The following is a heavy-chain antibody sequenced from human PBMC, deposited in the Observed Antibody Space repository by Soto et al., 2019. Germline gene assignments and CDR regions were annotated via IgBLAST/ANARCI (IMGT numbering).Heavy chain of an antibody. Sequence: GGSLSLSCAASGFTFSSYSMNWVRQAPGKGLEWVSYISSSSSTIYYADSVKGRFTISRDNAKNTLYLQMNSLRDEDTAVYYCARATIPDFDYWGQGTLVTVSS. CDR3: ARATIPDFDY. V-gene: IGHV3-48*02. J-gene: IGHJ4*02. D-gene: IGHD1-26*01. CDR2: ISSSSSTI. CDR1: GFTFSSYS.